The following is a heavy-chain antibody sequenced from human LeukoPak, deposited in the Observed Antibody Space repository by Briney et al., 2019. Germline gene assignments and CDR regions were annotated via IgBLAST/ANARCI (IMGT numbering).Heavy chain of an antibody. CDR2: INKDGSEK. J-gene: IGHJ4*02. CDR1: GFTFSTYS. CDR3: ARGFQRGDSPV. D-gene: IGHD2-21*02. Sequence: GGSLRLSCAASGFTFSTYSLCWLRQAPGKGLEWVAKINKDGSEKGYVDSVKGRFTISRDNAKGSLYLQLNSLRAEDTAVYYCARGFQRGDSPVWGQGTLVTDSS. V-gene: IGHV3-7*01.